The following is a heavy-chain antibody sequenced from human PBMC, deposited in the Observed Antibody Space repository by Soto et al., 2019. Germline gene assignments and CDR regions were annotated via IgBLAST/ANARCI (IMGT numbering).Heavy chain of an antibody. CDR2: IYCSGST. Sequence: QVQLQESGPGLVKSSQTLSLTCTVSGGSISSDGNYWSWIRQHPGKGLEWIGYIYCSGSTNYNPSLNSRVTLSLDMRKNQLCLKLNSVSDADTVAYYCARARMVRGIIYYYGMDVWGQGTTVTVSS. CDR1: GGSISSDGNY. D-gene: IGHD3-10*01. CDR3: ARARMVRGIIYYYGMDV. J-gene: IGHJ6*02. V-gene: IGHV4-31*03.